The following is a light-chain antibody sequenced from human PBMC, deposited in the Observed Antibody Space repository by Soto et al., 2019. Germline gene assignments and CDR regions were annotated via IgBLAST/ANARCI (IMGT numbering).Light chain of an antibody. CDR1: TSNIGNNY. J-gene: IGLJ1*01. CDR3: GTWDSSLSAHV. CDR2: DTY. Sequence: QSVLTQPPSLSAAPGQTVTISCSGSTSNIGNNYVSWYRQLPGTAPKLLIYDTYKRPSGIPDRFSGSKSGTSATLVITGLQTGDEADYYCGTWDSSLSAHVFGPGTK. V-gene: IGLV1-51*01.